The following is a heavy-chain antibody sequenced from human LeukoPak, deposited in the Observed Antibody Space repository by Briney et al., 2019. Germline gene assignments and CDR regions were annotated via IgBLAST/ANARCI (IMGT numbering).Heavy chain of an antibody. Sequence: PSETLSLTCSVSGGSITSSRYYWGWIRQSPEKGLEWIVSIHYTGRTDYNPSLKSRVTISVDTSENQVSLKVRSVTAADTAVYYCARRDYGGTNPGAFDIWGQGTMVTVSS. CDR2: IHYTGRT. D-gene: IGHD4-23*01. CDR3: ARRDYGGTNPGAFDI. CDR1: GGSITSSRYY. V-gene: IGHV4-39*01. J-gene: IGHJ3*02.